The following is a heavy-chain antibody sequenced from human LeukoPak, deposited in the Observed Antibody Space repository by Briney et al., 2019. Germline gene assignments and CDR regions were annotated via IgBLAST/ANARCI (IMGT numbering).Heavy chain of an antibody. CDR1: GGSISSSSYY. Sequence: SETLSLTCTVSGGSISSSSYYWGWIRQPPGKGLEWIGSIYYSGSTYYNPSLKSRVTISVDTSKNQFSLKLSSVTAADTAVYYCARRFQPYYYDSSGYYDYWGQGTLVTVSS. CDR3: ARRFQPYYYDSSGYYDY. J-gene: IGHJ4*02. CDR2: IYYSGST. V-gene: IGHV4-39*01. D-gene: IGHD3-22*01.